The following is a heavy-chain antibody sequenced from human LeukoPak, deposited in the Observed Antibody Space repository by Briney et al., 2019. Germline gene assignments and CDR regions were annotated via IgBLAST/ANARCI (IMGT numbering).Heavy chain of an antibody. Sequence: GGSLRLSCAASGFTFSSYWMSWVRQAPGKGLNWAANIKEDGSEKYYLDSVKGRFTISRDNAKNSLYLQMNSLRAEDTAVYYCARGHYGMDVWGQGTTVTVSS. CDR2: IKEDGSEK. CDR1: GFTFSSYW. J-gene: IGHJ6*02. V-gene: IGHV3-7*03. CDR3: ARGHYGMDV.